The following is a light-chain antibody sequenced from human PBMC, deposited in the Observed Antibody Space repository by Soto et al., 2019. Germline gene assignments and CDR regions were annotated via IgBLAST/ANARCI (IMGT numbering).Light chain of an antibody. J-gene: IGKJ5*01. CDR1: QSVSSR. CDR2: GAS. V-gene: IGKV3-20*01. CDR3: QHYGASPIT. Sequence: EVVLTQSPGTLSLSPGERGTLSCRASQSVSSRLAWYQHKPGQAPRLLISGASSSATGIPDRFSGSGSGTDFTLTISRLEPEDFALYYCQHYGASPITFGQGTRLEIK.